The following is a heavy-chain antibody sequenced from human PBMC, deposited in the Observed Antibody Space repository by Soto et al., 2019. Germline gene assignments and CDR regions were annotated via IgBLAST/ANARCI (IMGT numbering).Heavy chain of an antibody. Sequence: QITLKESGPALVKPTQTLTLTCSFSGSSLSTNGVGVAWIRQPPGKALEWLALIYWDDDRRYNPSLNSRLTITKETSKNQVVRTMTIMDPVDTSTYYCAHRPSTAPGYFHYWGQGTLVTVSS. D-gene: IGHD2-15*01. CDR2: IYWDDDR. J-gene: IGHJ4*02. V-gene: IGHV2-5*02. CDR3: AHRPSTAPGYFHY. CDR1: GSSLSTNGVG.